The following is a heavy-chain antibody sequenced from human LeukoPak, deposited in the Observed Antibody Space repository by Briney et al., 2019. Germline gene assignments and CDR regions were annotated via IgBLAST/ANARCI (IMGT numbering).Heavy chain of an antibody. CDR3: AGVLTGHYYYYGMDV. CDR2: INGSGGST. J-gene: IGHJ6*02. V-gene: IGHV3-23*01. D-gene: IGHD2-8*01. Sequence: GGSLRLSCAASGFTFSSYAMICVRQAPGKGLEWVSAINGSGGSTYYADSVKGRFTISRDNSKNTQSLQMNSLRAEDAAVYYCAGVLTGHYYYYGMDVWGQGSTVTVSS. CDR1: GFTFSSYA.